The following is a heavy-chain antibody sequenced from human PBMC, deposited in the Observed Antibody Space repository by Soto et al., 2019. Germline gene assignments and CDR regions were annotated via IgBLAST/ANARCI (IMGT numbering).Heavy chain of an antibody. J-gene: IGHJ6*02. CDR1: GGSITSYH. CDR2: TAYTGNT. Sequence: PSETLSLTCVVSGGSITSYHWSWIRQFPGKGLEWIAYTAYTGNTNYNPSLKSRVTISMDTSKNQLSLKLTSMTAADTAVYYSARGRGYSGDDHYYYFDMDVWGQGTTVTVAS. CDR3: ARGRGYSGDDHYYYFDMDV. V-gene: IGHV4-59*01. D-gene: IGHD5-12*01.